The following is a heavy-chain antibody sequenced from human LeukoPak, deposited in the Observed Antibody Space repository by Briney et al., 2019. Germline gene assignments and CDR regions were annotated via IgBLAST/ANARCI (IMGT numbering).Heavy chain of an antibody. CDR1: GGSISSGGYY. V-gene: IGHV4-31*03. Sequence: SETLSLTCTVSGGSISSGGYYWSWLRQHPGKGLEGIGYIYYSGSTYYNPSLKSRVTISVDTSKNQFSLKLSSVTAADTAVYYCARCKGPATSVAWFDPCGQGTLVTVSS. J-gene: IGHJ5*02. CDR3: ARCKGPATSVAWFDP. CDR2: IYYSGST. D-gene: IGHD5-12*01.